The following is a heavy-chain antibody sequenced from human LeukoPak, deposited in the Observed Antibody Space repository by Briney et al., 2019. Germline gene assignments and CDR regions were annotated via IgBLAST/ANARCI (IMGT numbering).Heavy chain of an antibody. CDR2: ISSSGSTI. CDR1: GFTFSSYS. CDR3: ARAPATRYFDY. D-gene: IGHD5-12*01. Sequence: GGSLRLSCAASGFTFSSYSMNWVRQAPGKGLEWVSYISSSGSTIDYADSVKGRFTISRDNAKNSLYLQMNSLRAEDTAVYYCARAPATRYFDYWGQGTLVTVSS. V-gene: IGHV3-48*04. J-gene: IGHJ4*02.